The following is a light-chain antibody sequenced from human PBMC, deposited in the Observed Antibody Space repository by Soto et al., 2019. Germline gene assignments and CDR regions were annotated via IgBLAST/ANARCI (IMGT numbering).Light chain of an antibody. CDR2: DTS. V-gene: IGKV3-15*01. CDR3: QQYNKWPLT. J-gene: IGKJ4*01. CDR1: HLVMKD. Sequence: VMTQSPATLSVSPGEGATLSCRASHLVMKDVARYQQKPGQAPRLLIYDTSTSASGIPPRFSGGESGTDFSLTLSSLQSEDFAVYYCQQYNKWPLTFGGGTKVEIK.